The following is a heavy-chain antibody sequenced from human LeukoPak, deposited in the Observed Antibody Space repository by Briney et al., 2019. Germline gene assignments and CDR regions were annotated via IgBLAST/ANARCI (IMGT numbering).Heavy chain of an antibody. CDR2: IYPSDSDT. Sequence: GESLKISCKASGYSFTSYWIAWVRQMPGKGLEWMGIIYPSDSDTRYSPSFQGQVTISADKSISTAYLQWSSLKASDTAMYYCAIPMTTVTTFDYWGQGTLVTVSS. CDR1: GYSFTSYW. CDR3: AIPMTTVTTFDY. V-gene: IGHV5-51*01. D-gene: IGHD4-17*01. J-gene: IGHJ4*02.